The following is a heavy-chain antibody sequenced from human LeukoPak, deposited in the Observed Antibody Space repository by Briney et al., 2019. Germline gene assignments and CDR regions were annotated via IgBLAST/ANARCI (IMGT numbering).Heavy chain of an antibody. CDR2: IKQDGSEK. V-gene: IGHV3-7*01. CDR3: ARDRALRYFDWLWFDP. D-gene: IGHD3-9*01. Sequence: GGSLRLSCAASGFTFSSYWMSWVRQAPGKGLEWVANIKQDGSEKYYVDSVKGRFTISRDNAKNSLYLQMNSLRAEDTAVYYCARDRALRYFDWLWFDPWGQGTLVVVSS. CDR1: GFTFSSYW. J-gene: IGHJ5*02.